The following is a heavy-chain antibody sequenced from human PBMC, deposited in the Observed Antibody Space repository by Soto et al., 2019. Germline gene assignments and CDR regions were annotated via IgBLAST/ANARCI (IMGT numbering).Heavy chain of an antibody. V-gene: IGHV4-31*03. CDR1: GDSISNPAHY. D-gene: IGHD6-6*01. J-gene: IGHJ4*02. Sequence: QVQLQESGPGLVKPSQTLSLTCSVSGDSISNPAHYWSWIRQRPGKGLEWIGYIYYSGTTNYNPSLKGRVTMSVDTSKTQFSLXLXFVXXXXXAVYYCARDSSYGLFDYWGQGTLVTVSS. CDR2: IYYSGTT. CDR3: ARDSSYGLFDY.